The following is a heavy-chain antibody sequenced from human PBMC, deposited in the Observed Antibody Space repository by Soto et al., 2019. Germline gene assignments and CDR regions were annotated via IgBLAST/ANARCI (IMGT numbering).Heavy chain of an antibody. J-gene: IGHJ4*02. V-gene: IGHV3-15*07. CDR2: IKSKTDGGTT. CDR3: ASCLLAWYRGLDY. CDR1: GFTFSNAW. Sequence: PGGSLRLSCAASGFTFSNAWMNWVRQAPGKGLEWVGRIKSKTDGGTTDYAAPVKGRFTISRDDSKNTLYLQMNSLKTEDTAVYYCASCLLAWYRGLDYWSQGTLVTVSS. D-gene: IGHD1-1*01.